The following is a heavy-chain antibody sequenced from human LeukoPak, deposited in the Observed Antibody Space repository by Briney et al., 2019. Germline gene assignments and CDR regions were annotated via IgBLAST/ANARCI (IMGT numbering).Heavy chain of an antibody. CDR2: ISSSSSYI. V-gene: IGHV3-21*01. CDR3: ARGPSGYHNT. D-gene: IGHD5-12*01. J-gene: IGHJ4*02. CDR1: GFTFSTYS. Sequence: PGGSLRLSCAASGFTFSTYSMNWVRQAPGKGLEWVSSISSSSSYIYYADSVKGRFTISRDNSKNTLYLQMNSLRAEDTAVYYCARGPSGYHNTGGQGTLVTVSS.